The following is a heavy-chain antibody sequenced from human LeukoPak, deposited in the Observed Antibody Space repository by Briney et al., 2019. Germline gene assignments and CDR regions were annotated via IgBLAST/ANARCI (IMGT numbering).Heavy chain of an antibody. J-gene: IGHJ2*01. V-gene: IGHV4-34*01. CDR2: INHSGST. CDR3: ARDKKWIQLWSHYWYFDL. D-gene: IGHD5-18*01. CDR1: GGSFSGYY. Sequence: SETLSLTCAVYGGSFSGYYWSWIRQPPGKGLEWIGEINHSGSTNYNPSLKSRVTISVDTSKNQFSLKLSSVTAADTAVYYCARDKKWIQLWSHYWYFDLWGRGTLVTVSS.